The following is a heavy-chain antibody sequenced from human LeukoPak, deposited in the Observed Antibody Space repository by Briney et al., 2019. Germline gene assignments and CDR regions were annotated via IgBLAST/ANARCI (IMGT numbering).Heavy chain of an antibody. V-gene: IGHV1-46*01. CDR3: ARDLINPTVTTWNWFDP. D-gene: IGHD4-17*01. CDR1: GYTFTSYY. CDR2: INPSGGST. J-gene: IGHJ5*02. Sequence: ASVKVSCKASGYTFTSYYMHWVRQAPGQGLEWMGIINPSGGSTSYAQKFQGRVTMTRDTSTSTVYMELSSLRSEDTAVYYCARDLINPTVTTWNWFDPWGQGTLVTVSS.